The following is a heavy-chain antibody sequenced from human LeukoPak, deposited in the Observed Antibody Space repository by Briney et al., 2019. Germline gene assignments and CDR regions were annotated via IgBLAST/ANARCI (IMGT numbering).Heavy chain of an antibody. Sequence: SETLPLTCAVYGGSFSGYYWSWIRQPPGKGLEWIGEINHSGSTNYNPSLKSRVTISVDTSKNQFSLKLSSVTAADTAVYYCARERPSYYDILTGYYPRSLPYYFDYWGQGTLVTVSS. CDR2: INHSGST. CDR3: ARERPSYYDILTGYYPRSLPYYFDY. CDR1: GGSFSGYY. J-gene: IGHJ4*02. D-gene: IGHD3-9*01. V-gene: IGHV4-34*01.